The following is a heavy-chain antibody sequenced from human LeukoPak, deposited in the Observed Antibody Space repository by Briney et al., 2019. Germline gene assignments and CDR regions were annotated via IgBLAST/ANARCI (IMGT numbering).Heavy chain of an antibody. CDR2: VLDSVRT. D-gene: IGHD5-18*01. CDR3: ATLKRGSIYGYFDF. V-gene: IGHV4-59*11. J-gene: IGHJ4*02. Sequence: SETLSLTCTVSGGSITSHYWSWIRQPPGKGLEWIAYVLDSVRTKDNPSLQSRLTLSADTSKNQLSLRLSSVTAADTAVYYCATLKRGSIYGYFDFWGQGIKATVSS. CDR1: GGSITSHY.